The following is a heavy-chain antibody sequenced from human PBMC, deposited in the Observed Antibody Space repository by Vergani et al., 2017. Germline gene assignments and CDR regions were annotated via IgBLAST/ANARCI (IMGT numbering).Heavy chain of an antibody. CDR1: GFTFSSYG. Sequence: QVQLVESGGGVVQPGRSLRLSCAASGFTFSSYGMHWVRQAPGKGLEWVAVIWYDGSNKYYADSVKGRLTIARDNSKNSLYLQMNSLRAEDTAVYYCARDGGLLWFGELPNLDYWGQGTLVTVSS. CDR2: IWYDGSNK. CDR3: ARDGGLLWFGELPNLDY. V-gene: IGHV3-33*01. D-gene: IGHD3-10*01. J-gene: IGHJ4*02.